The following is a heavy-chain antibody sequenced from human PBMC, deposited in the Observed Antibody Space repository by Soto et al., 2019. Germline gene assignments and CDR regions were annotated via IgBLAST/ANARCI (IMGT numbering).Heavy chain of an antibody. V-gene: IGHV1-46*01. CDR3: AREKGEYSSSSGPYYYYGMDV. CDR2: INPSGGST. D-gene: IGHD6-6*01. Sequence: ASVKVSCKASGYTFTSYYMYWVRQAPGQGLEWMGIINPSGGSTSYAQKFQGRVTMTRDTSTSTVYMELSSLRSEDTAVYYCAREKGEYSSSSGPYYYYGMDVWGQGTTVTVSS. CDR1: GYTFTSYY. J-gene: IGHJ6*02.